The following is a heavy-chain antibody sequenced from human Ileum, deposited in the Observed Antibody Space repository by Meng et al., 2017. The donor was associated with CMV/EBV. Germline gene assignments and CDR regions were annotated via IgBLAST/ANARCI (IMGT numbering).Heavy chain of an antibody. V-gene: IGHV4-34*01. CDR2: IHPSGIT. Sequence: QLQQWGAGLLKASETLSLTCAVHGGSLRDSYWTWIRQAPGKGLEWIGEIHPSGITNYNPSLESRVTISEDTSNNQFSLRLTSLTAGDTAVYYCARGWDNNKVGVHWGQGTLVTVSS. D-gene: IGHD1/OR15-1a*01. CDR3: ARGWDNNKVGVH. J-gene: IGHJ4*02. CDR1: GGSLRDSY.